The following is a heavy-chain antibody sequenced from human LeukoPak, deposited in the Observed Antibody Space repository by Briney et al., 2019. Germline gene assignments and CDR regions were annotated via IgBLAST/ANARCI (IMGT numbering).Heavy chain of an antibody. D-gene: IGHD6-13*01. CDR2: ISAYNGNT. J-gene: IGHJ4*02. Sequence: ASVKVSCKASGYTFTSYGICWVRQAPGQGLEWMGWISAYNGNTNYAQKLQGRVTMTTDTSTSTAYMELRSLRSDDTAVYYCARDEGGIAASGPYYFDYWGQGTLVTVSS. CDR1: GYTFTSYG. V-gene: IGHV1-18*01. CDR3: ARDEGGIAASGPYYFDY.